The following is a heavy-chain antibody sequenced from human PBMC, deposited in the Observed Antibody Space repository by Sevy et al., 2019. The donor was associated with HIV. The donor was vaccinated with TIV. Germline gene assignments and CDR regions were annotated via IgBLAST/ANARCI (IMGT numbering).Heavy chain of an antibody. J-gene: IGHJ5*02. D-gene: IGHD6-19*01. CDR2: ISWDGGST. CDR3: AKGSPRGWEQWLVEVGFDP. Sequence: GGSRRLSCAASGFTFDDYTMHWVRQAPGKGLEWVSLISWDGGSTYYADSVKGRFTISRDNSKNSLYLQMNSLRTEDTALYYCAKGSPRGWEQWLVEVGFDPWGQGTLVTVSS. V-gene: IGHV3-43*01. CDR1: GFTFDDYT.